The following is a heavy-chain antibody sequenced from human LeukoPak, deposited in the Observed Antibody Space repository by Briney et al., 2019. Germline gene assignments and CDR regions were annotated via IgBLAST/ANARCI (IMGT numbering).Heavy chain of an antibody. CDR3: ATDLDIAVAVTIFDY. D-gene: IGHD6-19*01. Sequence: ASVKVSCKVSGYTLTELSMHWVRQAPGKGLEWMGGFDPKDGETIYAQKFQGRVTMTEDTSTDTAYMELSSLRSEDTAVYHCATDLDIAVAVTIFDYWGQGTLVTVSS. CDR2: FDPKDGET. CDR1: GYTLTELS. J-gene: IGHJ4*02. V-gene: IGHV1-24*01.